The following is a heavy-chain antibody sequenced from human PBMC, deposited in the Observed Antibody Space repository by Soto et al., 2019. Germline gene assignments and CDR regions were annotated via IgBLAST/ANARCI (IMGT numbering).Heavy chain of an antibody. CDR3: ARESTYQYYYYNYMDV. V-gene: IGHV6-1*01. CDR2: TYYRSKWYN. J-gene: IGHJ6*03. D-gene: IGHD2-2*01. CDR1: GDSVSSNSAA. Sequence: SQTLSLTCVISGDSVSSNSAAWNWIRQSPSRGLEWLGRTYYRSKWYNDYAVSVKSRITINPDTSKNQFSLQLNSVTPEDTAVYYCARESTYQYYYYNYMDVWGKGTTVTVSS.